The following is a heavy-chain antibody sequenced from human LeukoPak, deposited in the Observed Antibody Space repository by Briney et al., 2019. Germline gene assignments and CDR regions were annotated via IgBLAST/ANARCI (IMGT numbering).Heavy chain of an antibody. V-gene: IGHV3-7*01. CDR2: IKQDGSEK. Sequence: GGSLRLSCAASGFTFSSYWMSWVRQAPGKGLEWVASIKQDGSEKNYVDSVKGRFTISRGNAKNSLYLQMNSLRAEDTAVYYCARGIAAAGYYYYGMDVWGQGTTVTVSS. D-gene: IGHD6-13*01. CDR3: ARGIAAAGYYYYGMDV. CDR1: GFTFSSYW. J-gene: IGHJ6*02.